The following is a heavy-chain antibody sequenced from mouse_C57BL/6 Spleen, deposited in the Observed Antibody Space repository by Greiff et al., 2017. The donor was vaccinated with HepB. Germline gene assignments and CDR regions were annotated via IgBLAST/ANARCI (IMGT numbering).Heavy chain of an antibody. D-gene: IGHD2-1*01. CDR3: ARWGNYGY. V-gene: IGHV1-82*01. J-gene: IGHJ2*01. CDR2: IYPGDGDT. Sequence: VKLQESGPELVKPGASVKISCKASGYAFSSSWMNWVKQRPGKGLEWIGRIYPGDGDTNYNGKFKGKATLTADKSSSTAYMQLSSLTSEDSAVYFCARWGNYGYWGQGTTLTVSS. CDR1: GYAFSSSW.